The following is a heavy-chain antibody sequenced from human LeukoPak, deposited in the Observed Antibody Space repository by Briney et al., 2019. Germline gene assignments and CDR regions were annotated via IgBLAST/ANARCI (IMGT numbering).Heavy chain of an antibody. Sequence: SETLSLTCTVSGGSISSGSYYWSWIRQPAGKGLEWIGRIYTSGSTNYNPSLKSRVTISVDTSKNQFSLKLSSVTAADTAVYYCARDEHYPPVFDYWGQGTLVTVSS. CDR2: IYTSGST. CDR1: GGSISSGSYY. CDR3: ARDEHYPPVFDY. D-gene: IGHD3-3*02. J-gene: IGHJ4*02. V-gene: IGHV4-61*02.